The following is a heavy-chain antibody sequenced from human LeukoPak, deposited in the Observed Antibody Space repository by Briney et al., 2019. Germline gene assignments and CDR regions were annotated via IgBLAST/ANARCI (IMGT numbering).Heavy chain of an antibody. Sequence: PGGSLRLSCAASGFTFSSCSMNWVRQAPGKGLEWVSSISSSSSYIYYADSVKGRFTISRDKAKNSLYLQMNSLRAEDTAVYYCARAPGQLYDFWSGYNDYWGQGTLVTVSS. CDR2: ISSSSSYI. J-gene: IGHJ4*02. V-gene: IGHV3-21*01. CDR1: GFTFSSCS. CDR3: ARAPGQLYDFWSGYNDY. D-gene: IGHD3-3*01.